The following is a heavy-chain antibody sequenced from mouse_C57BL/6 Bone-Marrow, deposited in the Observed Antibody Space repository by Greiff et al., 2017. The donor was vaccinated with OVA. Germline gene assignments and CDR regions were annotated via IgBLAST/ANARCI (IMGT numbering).Heavy chain of an antibody. CDR3: ARGDYDYDDGDYYAMDY. D-gene: IGHD2-4*01. Sequence: EVKLMESGPGMVKPSQSLSLTCTVTGYSITSGYDWHWIRHFPGNKLEWMGYISYSGSTNYNPSLKSRISITHDTAKNHFFLKLNSVTSEDTATYYCARGDYDYDDGDYYAMDYWGQGTSVTVSS. V-gene: IGHV3-1*01. J-gene: IGHJ4*01. CDR1: GYSITSGYD. CDR2: ISYSGST.